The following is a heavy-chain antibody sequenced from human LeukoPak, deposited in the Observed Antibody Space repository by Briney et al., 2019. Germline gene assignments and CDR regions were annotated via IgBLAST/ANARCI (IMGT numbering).Heavy chain of an antibody. Sequence: ASVKVSCKSSGYTFTSYGISWVRQAPGKGLEGMGWISAYNGNTNYAQKLQGRVTMTTDTSTSTAYMELRRLRSDDTAVYYCARVTGYYYYYYGMDVWGQGTTVTVSS. CDR1: GYTFTSYG. V-gene: IGHV1-18*01. J-gene: IGHJ6*02. CDR3: ARVTGYYYYYYGMDV. D-gene: IGHD3-9*01. CDR2: ISAYNGNT.